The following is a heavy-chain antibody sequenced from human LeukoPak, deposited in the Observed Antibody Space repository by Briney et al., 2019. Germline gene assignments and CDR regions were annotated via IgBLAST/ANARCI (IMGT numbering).Heavy chain of an antibody. CDR2: ISWNSGSI. Sequence: GGSLRLSCAASGFTFDDYAMHWVRQAPGKGLEWVSGISWNSGSIGYADSVKGRFTISRDNAKNSLYLQMNSLRAEDTAVYYCASMTTVTYWGQGTLVTVSS. CDR3: ASMTTVTY. V-gene: IGHV3-9*01. CDR1: GFTFDDYA. D-gene: IGHD4-17*01. J-gene: IGHJ4*02.